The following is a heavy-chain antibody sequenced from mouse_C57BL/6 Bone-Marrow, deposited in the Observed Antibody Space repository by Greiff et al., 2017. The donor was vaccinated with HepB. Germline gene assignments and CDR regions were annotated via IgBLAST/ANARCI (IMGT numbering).Heavy chain of an antibody. Sequence: LVESGPELVKPGASMKMSCKASGYTFTDYGISWVKQRTGQGLEWIGEIYPGSGSTYYNEKFKGKATLTAAKSSNTAYMQLSSLTSEDSAVYFCARHDGPFAYWGQGTLVTVSA. V-gene: IGHV1-77*01. CDR1: GYTFTDYG. J-gene: IGHJ3*01. CDR3: ARHDGPFAY. CDR2: IYPGSGST. D-gene: IGHD2-3*01.